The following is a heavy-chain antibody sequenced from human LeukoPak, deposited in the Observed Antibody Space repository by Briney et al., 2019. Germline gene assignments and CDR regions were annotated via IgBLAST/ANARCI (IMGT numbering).Heavy chain of an antibody. V-gene: IGHV3-21*01. CDR2: IRSSGSYI. D-gene: IGHD2-15*01. CDR1: GFTFSSYT. Sequence: GGSLRLSCAASGFTFSSYTMNWVRQAPGKGLEWVSSIRSSGSYIYYADSVKGRFTISRDNAENSLYLQMNSLRAEDTAVYYCASGSCGGGRCYLHPECWGQGTLVTVSS. CDR3: ASGSCGGGRCYLHPEC. J-gene: IGHJ4*02.